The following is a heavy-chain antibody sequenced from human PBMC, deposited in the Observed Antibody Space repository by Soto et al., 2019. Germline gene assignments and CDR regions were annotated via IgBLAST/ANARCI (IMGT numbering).Heavy chain of an antibody. V-gene: IGHV3-48*01. CDR3: ARDLDIVVVPEPRNYYMDV. CDR1: GFTFSSYS. Sequence: PGGSLRLSCAASGFTFSSYSMNWVRQAPGKGLEWVSYISSSSSTIYYADSAKGRFTISRDNAKNSLYLQMNSLRAEDTAVYYCARDLDIVVVPEPRNYYMDVWGKGTTVTVSS. CDR2: ISSSSSTI. D-gene: IGHD2-2*01. J-gene: IGHJ6*03.